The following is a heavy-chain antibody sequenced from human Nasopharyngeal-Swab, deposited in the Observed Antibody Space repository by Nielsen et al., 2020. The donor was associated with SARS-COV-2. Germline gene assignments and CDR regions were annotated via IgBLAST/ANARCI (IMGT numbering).Heavy chain of an antibody. CDR2: ISGDGGST. D-gene: IGHD4-17*01. CDR1: GFTFDDYT. V-gene: IGHV3-43*02. CDR3: ARDLDYGDSLFDS. Sequence: GESLKISCAASGFTFDDYTMHWVRQPPGKGLEWVSVISGDGGSTYYADSVKGRFTISRDNNKNSLYLQMNSLRTEDTALYYCARDLDYGDSLFDSWGQGTLVTVSS. J-gene: IGHJ4*02.